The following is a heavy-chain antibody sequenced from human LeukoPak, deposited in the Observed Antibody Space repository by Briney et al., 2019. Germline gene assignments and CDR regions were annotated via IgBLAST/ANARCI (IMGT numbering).Heavy chain of an antibody. CDR3: ARLNGRYSRGVDY. CDR1: GFTLSDYH. CDR2: ISSSAYTM. D-gene: IGHD1-26*01. V-gene: IGHV3-11*01. Sequence: GGSLRLSCEASGFTLSDYHMSWIRQAPGKGLEWVSQISSSAYTMHHANSVKGRFTISRDNAKNSLSLQMNSLRADDTAVYYCARLNGRYSRGVDYWGQGTLVTVSS. J-gene: IGHJ4*01.